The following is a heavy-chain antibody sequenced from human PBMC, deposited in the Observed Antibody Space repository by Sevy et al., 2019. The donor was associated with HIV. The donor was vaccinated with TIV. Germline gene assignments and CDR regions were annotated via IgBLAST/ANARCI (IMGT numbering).Heavy chain of an antibody. Sequence: GGSLRLSCAASGFTFSSYAMSWVRQAPGKGLEWVSAISGSGGSTYYADSVKGRFTISRDNSKNTLYLQMNSLRAEDTAVYCCAKDRGVVPTSLFDYWGQGTLVTVSS. CDR1: GFTFSSYA. CDR2: ISGSGGST. CDR3: AKDRGVVPTSLFDY. V-gene: IGHV3-23*01. J-gene: IGHJ4*02. D-gene: IGHD3-10*01.